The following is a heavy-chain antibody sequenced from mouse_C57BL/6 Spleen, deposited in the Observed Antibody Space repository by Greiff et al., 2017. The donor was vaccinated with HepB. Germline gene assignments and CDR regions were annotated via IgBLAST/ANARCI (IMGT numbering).Heavy chain of an antibody. V-gene: IGHV14-2*01. CDR2: IDPEDGET. CDR3: ASSDGYFPFDY. J-gene: IGHJ2*01. CDR1: GFNIKDYY. Sequence: EVKLMESGAELVKPGASVKLSCTASGFNIKDYYMHWVKQRTEQGLEWIGRIDPEDGETKYAPKFQGKATITADTSSNTAYLQRSSLTSEDTAVYYCASSDGYFPFDYWGQSTTLTVSS. D-gene: IGHD2-3*01.